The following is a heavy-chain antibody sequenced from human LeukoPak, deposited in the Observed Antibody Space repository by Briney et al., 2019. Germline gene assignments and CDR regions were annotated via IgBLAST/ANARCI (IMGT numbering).Heavy chain of an antibody. CDR1: GDSVSSNTAA. J-gene: IGHJ5*02. Sequence: SQTISLTSAISGDSVSSNTAAWNWIRQSPSRGLEWLGRTYYRSKWYNDYALSVKSRITINPDTSRNEFSLRLNSVTPEDTAVYYCARDMGSYASGFNCFDPWGQGTLVTVSS. CDR3: ARDMGSYASGFNCFDP. CDR2: TYYRSKWYN. D-gene: IGHD6-19*01. V-gene: IGHV6-1*01.